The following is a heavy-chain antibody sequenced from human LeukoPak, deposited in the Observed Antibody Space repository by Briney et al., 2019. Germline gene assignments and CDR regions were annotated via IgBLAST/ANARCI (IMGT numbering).Heavy chain of an antibody. J-gene: IGHJ4*02. D-gene: IGHD1-1*01. CDR2: IIPIFGTA. CDR3: ARGGRLLRGTGTPFDY. V-gene: IGHV1-69*05. CDR1: GGTFSSYA. Sequence: GSSVKVSCKASGGTFSSYAISWVRQAPGQGLEWMGGIIPIFGTANYAQKFQGRVTITTDESTSTAYMELSSLRSEDTAVYYCARGGRLLRGTGTPFDYWGQGTLVTVSS.